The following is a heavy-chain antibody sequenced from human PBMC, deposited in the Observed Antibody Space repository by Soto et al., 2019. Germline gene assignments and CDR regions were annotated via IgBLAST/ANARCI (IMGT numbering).Heavy chain of an antibody. CDR3: ARERGGWPDY. CDR1: GYTFTSYA. CDR2: INAGNGNT. V-gene: IGHV1-3*01. Sequence: QVQLVQSGAEVKKPGASVKVSCKASGYTFTSYAMHWVRQAPGQRLEWMGWINAGNGNTKYSQKFQGRVTITRDTSVSTADMELRSLRSEGTAVYYWARERGGWPDYLGQGTLVTVSS. D-gene: IGHD2-15*01. J-gene: IGHJ4*02.